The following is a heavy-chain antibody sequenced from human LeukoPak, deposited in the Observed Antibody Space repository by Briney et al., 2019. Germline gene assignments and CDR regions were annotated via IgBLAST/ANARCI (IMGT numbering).Heavy chain of an antibody. CDR2: IYYSGST. CDR3: AREVGATADGAFDI. Sequence: SETLSLTCTVSGGSISSYYWSWIRQPPGKGLEWIGYIYYSGSTNYNPSLKSRVTISVDTSKNQFSLKLSSVTVADTAVYYCAREVGATADGAFDIWGQGTMVTVSS. V-gene: IGHV4-59*01. J-gene: IGHJ3*02. D-gene: IGHD1-26*01. CDR1: GGSISSYY.